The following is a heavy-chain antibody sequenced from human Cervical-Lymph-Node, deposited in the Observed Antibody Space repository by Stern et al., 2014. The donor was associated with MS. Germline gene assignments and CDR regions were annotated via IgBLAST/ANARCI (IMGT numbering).Heavy chain of an antibody. V-gene: IGHV1-3*02. J-gene: IGHJ4*02. CDR2: SNAGHGNT. Sequence: QVQLVESGAEVRKPGASVKVSCKASGHTFTRYGIHWVRQAPGQRLEWMGWSNAGHGNTKYSQEFQGRVTITRDTSASTAYMELGSLRSEDMAVYYCARGGGGHSYGLDYWGQGTLVTVSS. D-gene: IGHD5-18*01. CDR1: GHTFTRYG. CDR3: ARGGGGHSYGLDY.